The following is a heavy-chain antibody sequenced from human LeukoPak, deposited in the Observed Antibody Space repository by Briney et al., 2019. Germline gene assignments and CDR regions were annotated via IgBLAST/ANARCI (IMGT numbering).Heavy chain of an antibody. V-gene: IGHV3-66*01. Sequence: GGSLRLSCAASGFTVSSNYMSWVRQAPGKGLEWVSVIYSGGSTYYADSVKGRFTISRDNSKNTLYLQMNSLRAEDTAVYHCARIDPGNTSSWSLYFDYWGQGTLVTVSS. D-gene: IGHD6-13*01. CDR3: ARIDPGNTSSWSLYFDY. CDR2: IYSGGST. J-gene: IGHJ4*02. CDR1: GFTVSSNY.